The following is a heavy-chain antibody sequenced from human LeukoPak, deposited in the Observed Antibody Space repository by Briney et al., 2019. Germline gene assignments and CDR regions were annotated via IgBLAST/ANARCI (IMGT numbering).Heavy chain of an antibody. CDR2: INHSGST. CDR1: GGSFSGYS. Sequence: SETLSLTCAVYGGSFSGYSWSWIRQPPGKGLEWIGEINHSGSTNYNPSLKSRVTISVDTSKNQFSLKLSSVTAADTAVYYCARGCFSRKYDYVWGSYRYTTPFDYWGQGTLVTVSS. J-gene: IGHJ4*02. D-gene: IGHD3-16*02. V-gene: IGHV4-34*01. CDR3: ARGCFSRKYDYVWGSYRYTTPFDY.